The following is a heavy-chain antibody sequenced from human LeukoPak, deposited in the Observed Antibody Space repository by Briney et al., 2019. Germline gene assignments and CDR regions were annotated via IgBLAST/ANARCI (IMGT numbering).Heavy chain of an antibody. CDR3: ATQSVGFDY. Sequence: PGGSLRLSCAASGFTFSSYAMHWVRQAPGKGLEWVAVISYDGSNKYYADSVKGRFTISRDNSKNTLYLQMNSLRAEDTAVYYCATQSVGFDYWGQGTLVTVSS. CDR1: GFTFSSYA. J-gene: IGHJ4*02. V-gene: IGHV3-30*14. D-gene: IGHD4-23*01. CDR2: ISYDGSNK.